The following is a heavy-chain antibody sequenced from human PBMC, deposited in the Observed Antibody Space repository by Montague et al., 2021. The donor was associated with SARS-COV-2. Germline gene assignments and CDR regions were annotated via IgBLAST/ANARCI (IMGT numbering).Heavy chain of an antibody. V-gene: IGHV4-34*01. Sequence: SETLSLTCAVYGXSFSNYYWSWIRQPPGKGLEWIGEINHSGSTNYNPSLKSRVTISVDTSKNQFSLKLGSVTATNTAVYYWARGGTVTTFFATKLTRSYNWFDPWGQGTLVTVSS. CDR1: GXSFSNYY. J-gene: IGHJ5*02. CDR3: ARGGTVTTFFATKLTRSYNWFDP. D-gene: IGHD4-17*01. CDR2: INHSGST.